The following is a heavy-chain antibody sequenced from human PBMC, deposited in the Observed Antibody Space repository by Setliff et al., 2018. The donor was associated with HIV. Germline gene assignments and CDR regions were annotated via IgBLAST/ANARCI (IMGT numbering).Heavy chain of an antibody. CDR1: GASISTTTYY. CDR2: IHYTGNT. V-gene: IGHV4-39*02. Sequence: PSETLSLTCTVSGASISTTTYYWGWIRQPPGKGLEWIGSIHYTGNTYNPPSLKSRLTISVDASRNQISLKLTSVTAADTAIYFCAREGDGIDYWGQGILVTVSS. CDR3: AREGDGIDY. J-gene: IGHJ4*02. D-gene: IGHD2-21*02.